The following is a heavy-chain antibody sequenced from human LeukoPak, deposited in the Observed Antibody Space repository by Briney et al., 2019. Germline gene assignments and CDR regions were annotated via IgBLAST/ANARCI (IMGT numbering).Heavy chain of an antibody. J-gene: IGHJ4*02. CDR2: ISSSGSYI. D-gene: IGHD2-15*01. CDR3: ARDLRSADC. Sequence: GGSLRLSCAASGFTFSSYSMNWVRQAPGKGLEWVSSISSSGSYIYYADSVKGRFTISRDNAKNSLYLQINSMRAEDTAEYYCARDLRSADCWGQGTLVTVSS. CDR1: GFTFSSYS. V-gene: IGHV3-21*01.